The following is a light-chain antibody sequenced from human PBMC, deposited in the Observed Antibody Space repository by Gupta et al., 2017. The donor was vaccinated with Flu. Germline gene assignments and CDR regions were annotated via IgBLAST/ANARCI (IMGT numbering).Light chain of an antibody. CDR3: QQYGISAYT. CDR2: GAA. CDR1: QSVNNNL. J-gene: IGKJ2*01. Sequence: EIVLTPSPVTLSLSPGERATLSCRASQSVNNNLLTWYQQKPGQAPRLLIYGAASRATGIPDRLSGSGSGTDFTLTISRLEPEDFAVYYCQQYGISAYTFGQGTKLEIK. V-gene: IGKV3-20*01.